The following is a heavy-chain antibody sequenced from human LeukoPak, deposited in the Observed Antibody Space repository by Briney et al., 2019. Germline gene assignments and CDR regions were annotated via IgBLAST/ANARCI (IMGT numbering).Heavy chain of an antibody. V-gene: IGHV3-30*04. CDR1: GFTFSSYA. CDR3: ARASIAAKIGGNWFDP. J-gene: IGHJ5*02. CDR2: ISYDGSNK. D-gene: IGHD3-16*01. Sequence: PGRSLRLSCAASGFTFSSYAMHWVRQAPGKGLEWVSLISYDGSNKYYADSVKGRFTISRDNSKNTLYLQMNSLRAEDTAVYYCARASIAAKIGGNWFDPWGQGTLVTVSS.